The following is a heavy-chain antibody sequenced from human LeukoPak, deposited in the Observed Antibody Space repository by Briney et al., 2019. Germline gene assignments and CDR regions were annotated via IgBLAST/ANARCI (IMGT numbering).Heavy chain of an antibody. V-gene: IGHV3-74*01. CDR1: GFTFSSYS. Sequence: GGSLRLSCAASGFTFSSYSMNWVRQAPGKGLVCVSRINSDGSSKSYADSVKGRFTISRDSAKNTLYLQMNSLRAEDTAVYYCARATSASSSWYPPCFDYWGQGTLVTVSS. D-gene: IGHD6-13*01. CDR2: INSDGSSK. J-gene: IGHJ4*02. CDR3: ARATSASSSWYPPCFDY.